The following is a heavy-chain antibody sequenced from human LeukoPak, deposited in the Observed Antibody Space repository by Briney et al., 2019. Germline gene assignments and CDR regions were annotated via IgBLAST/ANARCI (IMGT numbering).Heavy chain of an antibody. D-gene: IGHD2-15*01. CDR2: IYYSGST. Sequence: SETLSLTCTVSGGSISSGGCYWSWIRQHPGKGLEWIGYIYYSGSTYYNPSLKSRVTISVDTSKNQFSLKLSSVTAADTAVYYCARDRSGGRNNWFDPWGQGTLVTVSS. V-gene: IGHV4-31*03. J-gene: IGHJ5*02. CDR3: ARDRSGGRNNWFDP. CDR1: GGSISSGGCY.